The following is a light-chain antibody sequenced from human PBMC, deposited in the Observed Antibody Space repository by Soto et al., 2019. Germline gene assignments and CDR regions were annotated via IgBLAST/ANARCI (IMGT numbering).Light chain of an antibody. CDR3: QQYGSSGT. Sequence: EIVLTQSPGSLSLSPGERATLSCLASQSVSSTYLAWYQQKPGQAPRLVIFATSSRAAGIPDRFSGGGSGTDFTLTVSRLEPEDFAVYYCQQYGSSGTFGQGTKVDIK. J-gene: IGKJ1*01. CDR1: QSVSSTY. CDR2: ATS. V-gene: IGKV3-20*01.